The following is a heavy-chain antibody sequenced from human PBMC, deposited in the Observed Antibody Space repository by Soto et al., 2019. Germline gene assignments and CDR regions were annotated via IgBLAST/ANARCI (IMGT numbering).Heavy chain of an antibody. J-gene: IGHJ4*01. CDR3: ARTRMIESWIDY. Sequence: SETLSLTCAVYGGSFSGYYWSWIRQPPGKGLEWIGEINHSGSTLYNPSLESRVTLSIDMSKKQVSLKLNSVIAADTAVYYCARTRMIESWIDYWGHGTLVTVSS. CDR1: GGSFSGYY. D-gene: IGHD2-21*01. V-gene: IGHV4-34*01. CDR2: INHSGST.